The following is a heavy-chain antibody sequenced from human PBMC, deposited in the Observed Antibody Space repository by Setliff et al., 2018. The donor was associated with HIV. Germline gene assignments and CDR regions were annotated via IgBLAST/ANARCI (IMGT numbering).Heavy chain of an antibody. D-gene: IGHD3-10*01. J-gene: IGHJ3*02. Sequence: GASVKVSCKASGGSFNILGFTWVRQAPGQGLEWVGGIIPVVDAPIYAQRFQGRVVITADKSTGTAYMQLSSLKFEHTAVYYCATRPPGVHGFSIWDQGTMVTVSS. CDR2: IIPVVDAP. V-gene: IGHV1-69*06. CDR3: ATRPPGVHGFSI. CDR1: GGSFNILG.